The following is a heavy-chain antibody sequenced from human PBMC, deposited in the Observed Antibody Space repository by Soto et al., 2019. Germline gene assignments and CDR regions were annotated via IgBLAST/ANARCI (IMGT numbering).Heavy chain of an antibody. J-gene: IGHJ4*02. CDR2: ITSGGGTT. D-gene: IGHD1-7*01. V-gene: IGHV3-23*01. CDR3: PKVGSTYHTNYFHY. CDR1: RITFSTCG. Sequence: GGSLRLSCAASRITFSTCGMSWVREAPGKGLEWVAGITSGGGTTYLADSVKGRFTISRDDSKNTLFLQMNSLRAADTATYYCPKVGSTYHTNYFHYWGQGTTITL.